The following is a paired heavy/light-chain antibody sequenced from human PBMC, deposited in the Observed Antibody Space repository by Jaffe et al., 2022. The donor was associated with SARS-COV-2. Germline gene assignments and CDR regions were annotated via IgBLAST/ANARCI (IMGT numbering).Light chain of an antibody. Sequence: QSALTQPASVSGSPGQSITISCIGTSSDLGAYNYVSWYQQHPGKAPKVIIYDVTDRPSGISNRFSGSKSGNTASLTISGLQAEDEADYYCMSYRSTPSWVFGGGTRLTVL. CDR2: DVT. CDR3: MSYRSTPSWV. CDR1: SSDLGAYNY. J-gene: IGLJ3*02. V-gene: IGLV2-14*01.
Heavy chain of an antibody. D-gene: IGHD6-13*01. CDR3: ARQISYTSSWFDF. CDR2: INTGNGNT. Sequence: QVQLVQSGAEVKKPGASVKVSCEASGYTFTNCALHWVRQAPGQGLEWMGWINTGNGNTKYSQKFQHSVTITMDTSASTAYMELSSLTSEDTAVYYCARQISYTSSWFDFWGQGTLVTVSS. CDR1: GYTFTNCA. J-gene: IGHJ4*02. V-gene: IGHV1-3*04.